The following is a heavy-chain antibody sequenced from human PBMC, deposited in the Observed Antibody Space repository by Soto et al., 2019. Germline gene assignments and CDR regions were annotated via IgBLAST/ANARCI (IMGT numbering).Heavy chain of an antibody. CDR2: IYYSGST. D-gene: IGHD3-10*01. V-gene: IGHV4-31*03. CDR3: ARGVTMVRGVFPPDY. CDR1: GGSISSGGYY. J-gene: IGHJ4*02. Sequence: PSETLSLTCTVSGGSISSGGYYWSWIRQHPGKGLEWIGYIYYSGSTYYNPSLKSRVTISVDTSTNQFSLKLSSVTAADTAVYYSARGVTMVRGVFPPDYWGQGTLVTVSS.